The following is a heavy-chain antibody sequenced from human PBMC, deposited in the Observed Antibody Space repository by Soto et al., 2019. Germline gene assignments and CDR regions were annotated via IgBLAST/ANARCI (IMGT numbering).Heavy chain of an antibody. CDR2: INPNNGST. Sequence: QVQLVQYGAEVEKPGASVKVSCKTSGYFFTSYYIHWLRQAPGQGLEWMGWINPNNGSTNSAQKFQGRVTMTSDTSINTAYMEITSLRSDDTALYYCAREVTYGGGSFSLGLWGQGTLVTVSS. CDR1: GYFFTSYY. D-gene: IGHD3-10*01. CDR3: AREVTYGGGSFSLGL. V-gene: IGHV1-2*02. J-gene: IGHJ4*02.